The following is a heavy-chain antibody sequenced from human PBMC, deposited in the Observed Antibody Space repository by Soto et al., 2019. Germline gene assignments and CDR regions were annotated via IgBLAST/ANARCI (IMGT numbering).Heavy chain of an antibody. V-gene: IGHV3-23*01. J-gene: IGHJ6*02. D-gene: IGHD2-8*01. CDR1: GFTFSSYA. CDR2: ISGSGGST. Sequence: GGSLRLSCAASGFTFSSYAMSWVRQAPGKGLEWVSAISGSGGSTYYADSVKGRFTMSRDNSENRLYRQMNSRRAEETAVNYCAKGGNGHYYCGMDVWGQGTTVTVSS. CDR3: AKGGNGHYYCGMDV.